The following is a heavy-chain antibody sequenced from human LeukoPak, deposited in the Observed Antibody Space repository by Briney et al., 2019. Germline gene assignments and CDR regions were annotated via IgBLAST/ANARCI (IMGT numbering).Heavy chain of an antibody. CDR2: ISGSGGST. D-gene: IGHD2-21*02. V-gene: IGHV3-23*01. CDR3: VRDRDWAFDY. J-gene: IGHJ4*02. Sequence: GGSLRLSCAASGFTFSSYAMSWVRQAPGKGLEWVSAISGSGGSTYYADSVKGRFAISRDNSKNTVYLQMNSLRPEDTAVYYCVRDRDWAFDYWGQGSLVTVSS. CDR1: GFTFSSYA.